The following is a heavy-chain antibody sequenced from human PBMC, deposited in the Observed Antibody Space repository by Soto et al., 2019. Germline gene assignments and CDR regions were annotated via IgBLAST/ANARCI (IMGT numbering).Heavy chain of an antibody. D-gene: IGHD2-15*01. V-gene: IGHV4-59*01. CDR3: ARMEVVVVADYDYGMDA. CDR2: IYYSGST. CDR1: GGSISSYY. J-gene: IGHJ6*02. Sequence: PSETLSLTCTVSGGSISSYYWSWIRQPPGKGLEWIGYIYYSGSTNYNPSLKSRVTISVDTSKNQFSLKLSSVTAADTAVYYCARMEVVVVADYDYGMDAWGQGTTVTVSS.